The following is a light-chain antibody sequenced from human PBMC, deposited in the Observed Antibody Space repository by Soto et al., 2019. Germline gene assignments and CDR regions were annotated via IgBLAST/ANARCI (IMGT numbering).Light chain of an antibody. J-gene: IGLJ3*02. CDR1: SSDIGSNNY. V-gene: IGLV2-14*01. CDR2: EVS. CDR3: SSDTTTTRL. Sequence: QSALTQPASVSGSPGQSITISCTGNSSDIGSNNYVSWFQQRPGKAPTLIIYEVSNRPAGVSTHFSGSKSCNTASLTISGLLPEDEAEYYCSSDTTTTRLFGGGTKVTVL.